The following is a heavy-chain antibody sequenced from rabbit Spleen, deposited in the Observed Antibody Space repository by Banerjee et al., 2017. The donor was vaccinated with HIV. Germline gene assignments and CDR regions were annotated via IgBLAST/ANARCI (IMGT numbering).Heavy chain of an antibody. D-gene: IGHD1-1*01. CDR1: GFSFSSSYY. CDR2: IYAGSSGTT. Sequence: QSLEESGGDLVKPGASLTLTCTASGFSFSSSYYMCWVRQAPGKGLEWIACIYAGSSGTTYYASWAKGRFTISKTSSTTVTLQMASLTAADTATYFCASYDASNGYNLWGQGTLVTVS. CDR3: ASYDASNGYNL. V-gene: IGHV1S40*01. J-gene: IGHJ4*01.